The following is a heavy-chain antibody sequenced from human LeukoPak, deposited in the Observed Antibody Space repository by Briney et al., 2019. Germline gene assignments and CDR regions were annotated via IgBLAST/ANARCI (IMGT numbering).Heavy chain of an antibody. CDR2: IIPIFGTA. CDR3: ARQIIGYSSSWYEDAFDI. J-gene: IGHJ3*02. D-gene: IGHD6-13*01. Sequence: ASVKVSCKASGGTFSSYAISWVRQAPGQGLEWMGGIIPIFGTAIYAQKFQGRVTITADESTSTAYMELSSLRSEDTAVYYCARQIIGYSSSWYEDAFDIWGQGTMVTVSS. V-gene: IGHV1-69*01. CDR1: GGTFSSYA.